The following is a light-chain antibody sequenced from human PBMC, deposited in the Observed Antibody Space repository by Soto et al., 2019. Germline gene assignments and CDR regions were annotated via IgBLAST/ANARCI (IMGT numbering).Light chain of an antibody. CDR2: KIS. V-gene: IGKV2-24*01. CDR1: QSLVYIDGNTY. J-gene: IGKJ2*01. Sequence: DIVMTQTPLSSPVTLGQPASISCRSSQSLVYIDGNTYLSWLQQRPGQPPSLLMSKISNRFSGVPDRFSGSGAGTDFTLKISSVEAEDVGVYYCMQATQFPYTFGQGTKLEIK. CDR3: MQATQFPYT.